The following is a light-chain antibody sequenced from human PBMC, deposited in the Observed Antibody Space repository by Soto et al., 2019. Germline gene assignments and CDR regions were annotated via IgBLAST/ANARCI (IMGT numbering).Light chain of an antibody. Sequence: IHMTQSPSSLSASVLYRVTITFLASRNINNYLNWYQQKPGKAPNLLIYAASGLQSGVPSRFSGSGSGTDFTLTISSLQPEDFATYYCQQANSFPITFGQGTRLEIK. V-gene: IGKV1-39*01. CDR3: QQANSFPIT. CDR2: AAS. J-gene: IGKJ5*01. CDR1: RNINNY.